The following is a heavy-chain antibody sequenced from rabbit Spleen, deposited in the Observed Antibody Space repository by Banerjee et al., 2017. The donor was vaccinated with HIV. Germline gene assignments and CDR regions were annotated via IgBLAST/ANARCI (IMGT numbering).Heavy chain of an antibody. J-gene: IGHJ4*01. Sequence: QQLVESGGGLVKPGASLTLTCTASRFSFSSSYDMCWVRQAPGKGLEWIACIYTGNGKNYYASWAKGRFTISKTSSTTVTLQMTSLTAADTATYFCARDVGTYDYIDVYFDLWGPGTLVTVS. V-gene: IGHV1S40*01. CDR3: ARDVGTYDYIDVYFDL. D-gene: IGHD1-1*01. CDR2: IYTGNGKN. CDR1: RFSFSSSYD.